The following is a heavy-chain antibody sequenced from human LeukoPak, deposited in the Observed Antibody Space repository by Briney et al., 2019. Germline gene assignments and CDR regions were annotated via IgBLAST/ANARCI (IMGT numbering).Heavy chain of an antibody. J-gene: IGHJ4*02. CDR1: GFTFDDYG. Sequence: GGSLRLSCAASGFTFDDYGMSWVRQAPGKGLEWVSSISSSSSYIYYADSVKGRFTISRDNAKNSLYLQMNSLRAEDTAVYYCARDPMTTVTTQFDYWGQGTLVTVSS. CDR2: ISSSSSYI. D-gene: IGHD4-11*01. CDR3: ARDPMTTVTTQFDY. V-gene: IGHV3-21*01.